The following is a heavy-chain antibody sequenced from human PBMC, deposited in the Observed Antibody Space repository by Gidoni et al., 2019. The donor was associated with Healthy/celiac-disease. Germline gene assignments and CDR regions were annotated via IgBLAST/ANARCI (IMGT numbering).Heavy chain of an antibody. CDR2: IYYSGST. CDR1: GGSISSSSSY. V-gene: IGHV4-39*01. D-gene: IGHD3-22*01. CDR3: ARLGGYYYDSSGYYFDWYFDL. J-gene: IGHJ2*01. Sequence: QLQLQESGPGLVKPSETLSPTCTVSGGSISSSSSYWGWIRQPPGQGLEWIGSIYYSGSTYYNPSLKSRVTISVDTSKHQFSLELSSVTAADTAVYYCARLGGYYYDSSGYYFDWYFDLWGRGTLVTVSS.